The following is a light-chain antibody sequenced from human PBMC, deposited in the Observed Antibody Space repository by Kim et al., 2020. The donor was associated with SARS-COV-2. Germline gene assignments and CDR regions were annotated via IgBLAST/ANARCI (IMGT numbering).Light chain of an antibody. CDR2: VSS. CDR3: RQALQTQ. CDR1: QSLLHSNGYNY. J-gene: IGKJ1*01. Sequence: DIVMTQSPLSLPVTPGEPASISCRSSQSLLHSNGYNYLDWYMQKTGPTPPLLIYVSSNRAAGVPDRFSGSGTGTDFTLKIIRVEAEDAEVYYCRQALQTQFGQGTKVDIK. V-gene: IGKV2-28*01.